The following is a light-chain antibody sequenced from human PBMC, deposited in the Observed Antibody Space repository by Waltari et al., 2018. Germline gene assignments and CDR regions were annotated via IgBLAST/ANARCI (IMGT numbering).Light chain of an antibody. J-gene: IGLJ2*01. V-gene: IGLV2-14*03. CDR1: NRVVGGYYY. CDR3: SSYTNRDTHVI. CDR2: DVN. Sequence: QSTLTPPAPVSGSPGQSITLPCTRTNRVVGGYYYLSLYQQLPGKAPKLMIYDVNKWPSGVSNRFSGSKSGNTASLTISGLQAEDEADYYCSSYTNRDTHVIFGGGTKLTVL.